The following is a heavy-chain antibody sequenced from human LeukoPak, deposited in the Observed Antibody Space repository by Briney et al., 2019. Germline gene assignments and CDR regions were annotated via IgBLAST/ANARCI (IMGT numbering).Heavy chain of an antibody. D-gene: IGHD1-26*01. V-gene: IGHV3-30*18. J-gene: IGHJ4*02. CDR2: ISYDGSNK. Sequence: GGSLRLSCAASGFTFSSYGMHWVRQAPGKGLEWVALISYDGSNKYYADSVKGRFTISRDNSKNTLYLQMNSLRAEDTAVYYCAKSHYKSGSYYGSYFDYWGQGTLVTVSS. CDR1: GFTFSSYG. CDR3: AKSHYKSGSYYGSYFDY.